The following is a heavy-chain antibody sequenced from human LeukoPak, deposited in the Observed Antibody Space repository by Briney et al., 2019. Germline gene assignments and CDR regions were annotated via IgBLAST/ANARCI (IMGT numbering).Heavy chain of an antibody. D-gene: IGHD5-12*01. CDR2: SSAYNGNT. Sequence: ASVKVSCKASGYTFTSYGISWVRQAPGQGLEWMGCSSAYNGNTNYAQKLQGRVTMTTDTSTSTAYMELRSLRSDDTAVYYCARGGKARYSGYDQNYYYYGMDVWGKGTTVTVSS. V-gene: IGHV1-18*04. J-gene: IGHJ6*04. CDR1: GYTFTSYG. CDR3: ARGGKARYSGYDQNYYYYGMDV.